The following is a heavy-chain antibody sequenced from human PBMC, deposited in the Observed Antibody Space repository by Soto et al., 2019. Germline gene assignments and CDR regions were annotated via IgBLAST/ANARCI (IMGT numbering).Heavy chain of an antibody. Sequence: GGSLRLSCAASGFTFSSYDMHWVRQATGKGLEWVSAIGTAGDTYYPGSVKGRFTISRENAKNSLYLQMNSLRAEDTAVYYCARGTARNVYYYYYYGMDVWGQGTTVTVSS. D-gene: IGHD1-20*01. V-gene: IGHV3-13*01. CDR3: ARGTARNVYYYYYYGMDV. CDR1: GFTFSSYD. CDR2: IGTAGDT. J-gene: IGHJ6*02.